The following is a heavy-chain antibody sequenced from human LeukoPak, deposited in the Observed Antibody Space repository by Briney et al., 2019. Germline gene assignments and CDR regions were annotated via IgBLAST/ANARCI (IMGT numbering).Heavy chain of an antibody. J-gene: IGHJ3*02. Sequence: GGSLRLSCAASGFTFSSYGMNWVRHAPGKGLEWVSYLINGNTMYYADSVKGRFTISRDNAKNSLFLQMISLRDEDTAVYYCARYEVGVFDIWGQGTMVSVS. CDR2: LINGNTM. V-gene: IGHV3-48*02. CDR1: GFTFSSYG. D-gene: IGHD1-26*01. CDR3: ARYEVGVFDI.